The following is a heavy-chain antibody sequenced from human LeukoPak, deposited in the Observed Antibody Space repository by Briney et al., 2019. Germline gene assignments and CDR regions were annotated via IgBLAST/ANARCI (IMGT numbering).Heavy chain of an antibody. J-gene: IGHJ3*02. CDR3: ATETIPYYYDSSGYYYGAFDI. CDR1: GGSISSGSYY. V-gene: IGHV4-61*02. Sequence: SQTLSLTCTVSGGSISSGSYYWSWIRQPAGKGLEWIVRIYTSGSTNYNPSLKSRVTISVDTSKNQFSLKLSSVTAADTAVYYCATETIPYYYDSSGYYYGAFDIWGQGTMVTVSS. D-gene: IGHD3-22*01. CDR2: IYTSGST.